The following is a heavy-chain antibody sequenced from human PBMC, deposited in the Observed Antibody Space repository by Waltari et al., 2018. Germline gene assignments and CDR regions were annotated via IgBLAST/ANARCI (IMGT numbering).Heavy chain of an antibody. CDR2: IKQDGSEK. D-gene: IGHD3-3*01. CDR1: GFTFSSYW. Sequence: EVQLVESGGGLVQPGGSLRLSCAASGFTFSSYWMSWVRQSPGKGLEWVANIKQDGSEKYYVDSVKGRFTISRDNAKNSLYLQMNSLRAEDTAVYYCARGYYDFWSGYWLDYWGQGTLVTVSS. J-gene: IGHJ4*02. CDR3: ARGYYDFWSGYWLDY. V-gene: IGHV3-7*04.